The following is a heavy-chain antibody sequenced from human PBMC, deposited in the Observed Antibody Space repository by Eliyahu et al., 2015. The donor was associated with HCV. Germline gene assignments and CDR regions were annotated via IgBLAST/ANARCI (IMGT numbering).Heavy chain of an antibody. D-gene: IGHD2-2*01. Sequence: QVQLVQSGAEVKKPGASVKVXCKVSGYTLXDLPLHWXRQTPGKGLEWMGGLEPEDEEPVYAQKFQGRVTMTDDTSTNTAYMELSSLRSEDTGVYYCAADRYCTSPKCRQASGNWFDPWGQGTLVTVSS. V-gene: IGHV1-24*01. CDR1: GYTLXDLP. J-gene: IGHJ5*02. CDR2: LEPEDEEP. CDR3: AADRYCTSPKCRQASGNWFDP.